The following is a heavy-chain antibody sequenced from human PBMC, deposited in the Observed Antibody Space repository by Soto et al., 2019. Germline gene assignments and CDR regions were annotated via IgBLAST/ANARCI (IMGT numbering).Heavy chain of an antibody. CDR1: GFIFTMYW. CDR3: TRGPRPISTGTGAY. V-gene: IGHV3-74*01. J-gene: IGHJ4*02. D-gene: IGHD3-10*01. CDR2: IYNDGTYS. Sequence: LRLSCAASGFIFTMYWMHWVRQSPGKGLVWISRIYNDGTYSDYADSVRGRFTISRDNANDTLYLQMNNLRAEDSGLYYCTRGPRPISTGTGAYWGQGTQGTVSS.